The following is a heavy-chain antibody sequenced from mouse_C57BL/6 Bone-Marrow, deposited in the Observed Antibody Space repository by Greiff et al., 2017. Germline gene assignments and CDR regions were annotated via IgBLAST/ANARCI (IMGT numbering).Heavy chain of an antibody. CDR1: GYTFTSYW. CDR3: ARRHYGSSPYYFDY. Sequence: QVHVKQPGAELVKPGASVKLSCKASGYTFTSYWMHWVKQRPGRGLEWIGRIDPNSGGTKYNEKFKSKATLTVDKPSSTAYMQLSSLTSEDSAVYYCARRHYGSSPYYFDYWGQGTTLTVSS. CDR2: IDPNSGGT. J-gene: IGHJ2*01. V-gene: IGHV1-72*01. D-gene: IGHD1-1*01.